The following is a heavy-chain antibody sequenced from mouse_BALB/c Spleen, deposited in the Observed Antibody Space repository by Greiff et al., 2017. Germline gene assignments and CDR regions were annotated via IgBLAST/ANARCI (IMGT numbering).Heavy chain of an antibody. CDR3: ARRYYRYDEYFDY. Sequence: EVQLQQSGPSLVKPSQTLSLTCSVTGDSITSGYWNWIRKFPGNKLEYMGYISYSSSTYYNPSLKSRISITRDTSKNQYYLQLNSVTTEDTATYYCARRYYRYDEYFDYWGQGTTLTVSS. J-gene: IGHJ2*01. CDR1: GDSITSGY. CDR2: ISYSSST. D-gene: IGHD2-14*01. V-gene: IGHV3-8*02.